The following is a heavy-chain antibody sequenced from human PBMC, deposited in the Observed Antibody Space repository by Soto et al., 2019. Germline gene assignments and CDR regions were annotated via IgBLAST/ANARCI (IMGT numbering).Heavy chain of an antibody. CDR3: ARDHDQLWMGIFDY. CDR2: IKQDGSEK. J-gene: IGHJ4*02. V-gene: IGHV3-7*01. Sequence: GGSLRLSCAASGFTFSSYWMSWVRQAPGKGLEWVANIKQDGSEKYYVDSVKGRFTISRDNAKNSLYLQMNSLRAEDTAVYYCARDHDQLWMGIFDYWGQGTLVTVSS. CDR1: GFTFSSYW. D-gene: IGHD7-27*01.